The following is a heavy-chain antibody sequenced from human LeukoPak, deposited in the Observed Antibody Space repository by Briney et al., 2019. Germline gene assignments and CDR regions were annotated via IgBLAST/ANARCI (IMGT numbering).Heavy chain of an antibody. Sequence: PGGSLRHSYTASRLPLGDYAMSSVRQAPGKGLDVVGFIRRKAYGGTTEYAASVNGRFTISRDDSKRIAYLQMSSLKTEDTAVYYCTRDWRMAADRFDYWGQGTLVTVCS. CDR1: RLPLGDYA. CDR2: IRRKAYGGTT. D-gene: IGHD6-13*01. J-gene: IGHJ4*02. V-gene: IGHV3-49*04. CDR3: TRDWRMAADRFDY.